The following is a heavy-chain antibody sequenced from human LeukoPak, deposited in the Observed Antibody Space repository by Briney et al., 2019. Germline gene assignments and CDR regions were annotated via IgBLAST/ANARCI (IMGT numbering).Heavy chain of an antibody. Sequence: GGSLRLSCAASGFIVSGDFMSWVRQAPGKGLEWVSVIYSDGSTYYADSVKGRFTISRDNSKNTLDLQMTGLRAEDTAVYYCAKDRGITFGGVVASEYPRYFDYWGQGSLVTVSS. CDR1: GFIVSGDF. J-gene: IGHJ4*02. CDR3: AKDRGITFGGVVASEYPRYFDY. CDR2: IYSDGST. D-gene: IGHD3-16*02. V-gene: IGHV3-53*01.